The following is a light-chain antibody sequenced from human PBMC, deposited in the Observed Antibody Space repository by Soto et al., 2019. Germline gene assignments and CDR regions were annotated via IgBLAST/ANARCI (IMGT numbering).Light chain of an antibody. CDR1: QSVRSSY. J-gene: IGKJ5*01. CDR2: GAS. CDR3: QQRSNFIT. V-gene: IGKV3D-20*02. Sequence: EIVLTQSPGTLSFSPGDRATLSCRASQSVRSSYLAWYQQKPGQAPRLLIYGASTRATGIPDRFSGSGSGTDFTLTISSLEPEDFAVYYCQQRSNFITFGQGTRLEIK.